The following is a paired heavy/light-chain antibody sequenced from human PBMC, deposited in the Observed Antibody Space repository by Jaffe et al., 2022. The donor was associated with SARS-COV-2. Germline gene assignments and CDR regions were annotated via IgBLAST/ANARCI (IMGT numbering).Heavy chain of an antibody. CDR2: IFYRGNT. J-gene: IGHJ2*01. Sequence: QLQLQESGPGLVKPSETLSLTCSVSGGSISSSGHYWDWIRQPPGKGLEWIGTIFYRGNTYYNPSLNSRVTISVDTSKNHFSLKLSSVTAADTAVYYCARRVSLTWYYDLWGRGTLVTVSS. CDR1: GGSISSSGHY. D-gene: IGHD2-8*01. CDR3: ARRVSLTWYYDL. V-gene: IGHV4-39*02.
Light chain of an antibody. CDR3: VLYMGSGISV. CDR1: SGSVSTAYY. V-gene: IGLV8-61*01. Sequence: QTVVTQEPSFSVSPGGTVTLTCGLSSGSVSTAYYPSWYRQTPGQAPRTLIYRTDTRSSGVPDRFSGSILGNTAALTITGAQADDDSDYYCVLYMGSGISVFGAGTKLTVL. J-gene: IGLJ3*02. CDR2: RTD.